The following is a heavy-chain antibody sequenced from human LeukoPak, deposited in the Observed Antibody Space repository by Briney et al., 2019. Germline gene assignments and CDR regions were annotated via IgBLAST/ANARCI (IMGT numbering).Heavy chain of an antibody. J-gene: IGHJ6*04. CDR1: GGSISSGGYS. D-gene: IGHD2-2*01. V-gene: IGHV4-30-2*01. Sequence: SQTLSLTCAVSGGSISSGGYSWSWIRQPPGKGLEWIGYIYHSGSTYYNPSLKSRVTISVDRSKNQFSLKLSSVTAADTDVYYCARGRLYCSSTSCSPYGMDVWGKGTTVTVSS. CDR2: IYHSGST. CDR3: ARGRLYCSSTSCSPYGMDV.